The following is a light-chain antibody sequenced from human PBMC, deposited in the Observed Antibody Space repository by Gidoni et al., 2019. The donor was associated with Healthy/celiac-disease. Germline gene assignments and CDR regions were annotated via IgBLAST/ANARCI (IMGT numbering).Light chain of an antibody. CDR2: GAS. CDR1: QTVSSSY. CDR3: QLRT. J-gene: IGKJ1*01. V-gene: IGKV3-20*01. Sequence: EIVLTQSPGTLSLSPGERATLSCRASQTVSSSYLAWYQQKPGQAPRLLIYGASSRATGIPDCTLTISRLEPEDFAVYYCQLRTFGQGTKVEIK.